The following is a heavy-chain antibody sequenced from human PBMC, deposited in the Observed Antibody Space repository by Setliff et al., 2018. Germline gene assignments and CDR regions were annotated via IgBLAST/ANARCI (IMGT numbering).Heavy chain of an antibody. V-gene: IGHV3-NL1*01. D-gene: IGHD2-2*01. CDR2: ISGSAQTT. CDR3: ARAHSSTLSVHDY. Sequence: LRLSCAASGFTFSSYGMHWVRQAPGKGLEWVSMISGSAQTTYYADSVKGRFTISRDNAKNTLYLQMNSLRAEDTAVYYCARAHSSTLSVHDYWGQGTLVTVSS. J-gene: IGHJ4*02. CDR1: GFTFSSYG.